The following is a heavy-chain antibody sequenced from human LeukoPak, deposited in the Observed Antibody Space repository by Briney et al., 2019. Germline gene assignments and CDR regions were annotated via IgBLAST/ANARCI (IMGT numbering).Heavy chain of an antibody. Sequence: FGPTLVNPTQTLTLTCTFSGFSLSTRGMCVSWIRQPPGKALEWLARIDWDDDKYYSTSLKTRLTISKDTSKNQVVLTMTNMDPVDTATYYCARIPNAYDPHFDYWGQGTLVTVSS. D-gene: IGHD5-12*01. CDR3: ARIPNAYDPHFDY. CDR1: GFSLSTRGMC. V-gene: IGHV2-70*11. J-gene: IGHJ4*02. CDR2: IDWDDDK.